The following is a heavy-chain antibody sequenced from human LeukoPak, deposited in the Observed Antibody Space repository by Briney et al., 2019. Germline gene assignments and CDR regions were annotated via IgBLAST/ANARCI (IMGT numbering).Heavy chain of an antibody. V-gene: IGHV4-59*01. CDR3: ASYGGTSRAFDY. J-gene: IGHJ4*02. CDR2: IYYTRST. D-gene: IGHD1-26*01. Sequence: SETLSLTCTVSGGSFSSYYWSWIRQPPGKGLEWIGYIYYTRSTYYNPSLKSRVTISVDTSKNQFSLELSSLTAADTAVYYCASYGGTSRAFDYWGQGTLVTVSS. CDR1: GGSFSSYY.